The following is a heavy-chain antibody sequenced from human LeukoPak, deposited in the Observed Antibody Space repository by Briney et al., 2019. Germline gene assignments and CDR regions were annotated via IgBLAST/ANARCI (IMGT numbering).Heavy chain of an antibody. Sequence: GGSLRLSCAASGFTFSSYSMNWVRQAPGKGLEWVAVISYNDGSHKYYADSVKGRFTISRDNAKNSLYLQMNSLRVEDTAVYYCAKVAKYYYGSETYYFFEHWGQGTPVTASP. V-gene: IGHV3-30*18. D-gene: IGHD3-10*01. J-gene: IGHJ4*02. CDR1: GFTFSSYS. CDR3: AKVAKYYYGSETYYFFEH. CDR2: ISYNDGSHK.